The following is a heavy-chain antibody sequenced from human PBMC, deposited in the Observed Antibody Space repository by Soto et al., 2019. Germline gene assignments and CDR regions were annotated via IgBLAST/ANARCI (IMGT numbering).Heavy chain of an antibody. Sequence: QVQLQQWGAGLLKPSETLSLTCAVYGGSFSGYYWTWIRQPPGKGLEWIGEINHSGSSTYNPSLKSRVTISVDTSRNQFSLKLSSVTAADTAVFYCARRVESSTFYFDPRGQGTLVTVSS. CDR2: INHSGSS. CDR3: ARRVESSTFYFDP. V-gene: IGHV4-34*01. D-gene: IGHD6-13*01. CDR1: GGSFSGYY. J-gene: IGHJ5*02.